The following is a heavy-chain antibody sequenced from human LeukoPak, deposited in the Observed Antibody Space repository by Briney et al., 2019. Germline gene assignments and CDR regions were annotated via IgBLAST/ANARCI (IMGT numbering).Heavy chain of an antibody. CDR3: ARVRRLRKDYYYYYYMDV. CDR2: INHSGST. Sequence: PSETLSLTCAVYGGSFSGYYWSWIRQPPGKGLEWIGEINHSGSTNYNPSLKSRVTISVDTSKNQFSLKLSSVTAADTAVYYCARVRRLRKDYYYYYYMDVWGKGTTVTVSS. J-gene: IGHJ6*03. CDR1: GGSFSGYY. V-gene: IGHV4-34*01. D-gene: IGHD1-14*01.